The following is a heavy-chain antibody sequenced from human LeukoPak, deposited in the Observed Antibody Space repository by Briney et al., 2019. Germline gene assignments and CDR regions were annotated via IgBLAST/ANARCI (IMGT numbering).Heavy chain of an antibody. J-gene: IGHJ4*02. CDR2: IYYSGST. D-gene: IGHD4-17*01. V-gene: IGHV4-59*01. CDR1: GGSISSYS. Sequence: SETLSLTCTVSGGSISSYSWSWIRQPPGKGLEWIGYIYYSGSTNYNPSLKSRVTISVDTSKNQFSLKLSSVTAADTAMYYCARAPDYGEINFDYWGQGILVTVSS. CDR3: ARAPDYGEINFDY.